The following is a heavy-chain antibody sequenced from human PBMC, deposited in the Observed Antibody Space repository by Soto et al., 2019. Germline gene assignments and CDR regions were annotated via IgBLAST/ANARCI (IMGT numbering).Heavy chain of an antibody. Sequence: PSETLSLTCTVSGGSISSYYWSWIRQPPGKGLEWIGYIYYSGSTNYNPSLKSRVTISVDTSKNQFSLKLSSVTAADTAVYYCARDGDGYNDYFDYWGQGTLVTVSS. V-gene: IGHV4-59*01. J-gene: IGHJ4*02. CDR1: GGSISSYY. CDR3: ARDGDGYNDYFDY. CDR2: IYYSGST. D-gene: IGHD5-12*01.